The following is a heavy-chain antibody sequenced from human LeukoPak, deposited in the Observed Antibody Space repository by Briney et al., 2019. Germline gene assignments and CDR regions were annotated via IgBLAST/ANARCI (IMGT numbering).Heavy chain of an antibody. J-gene: IGHJ4*02. CDR2: FDPEDGET. D-gene: IGHD3-3*01. V-gene: IGHV1-24*01. Sequence: ASVNVSCKVSGYTLTELSMHWVRQAPGKGLEWMGGFDPEDGETIYAQKFQGRVTMTEDTSTDTAYMELSSLRSEDTAVYYRATDLYDFWSGYHWGQGTLVTVSS. CDR1: GYTLTELS. CDR3: ATDLYDFWSGYH.